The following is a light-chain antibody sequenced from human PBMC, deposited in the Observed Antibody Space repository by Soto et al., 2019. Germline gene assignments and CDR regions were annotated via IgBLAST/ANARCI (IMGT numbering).Light chain of an antibody. CDR2: EVS. CDR3: ASLTTTSFV. J-gene: IGLJ1*01. V-gene: IGLV2-14*01. CDR1: SSDVGAYNL. Sequence: QSALTQPASVSGSPGQSITLSCTGTSSDVGAYNLVSWYQHHPGKAPKLLISEVSNRPSGVSDRFSGSKSGNTASLAISGLQAEDEADYYCASLTTTSFVFGTGTKLTVL.